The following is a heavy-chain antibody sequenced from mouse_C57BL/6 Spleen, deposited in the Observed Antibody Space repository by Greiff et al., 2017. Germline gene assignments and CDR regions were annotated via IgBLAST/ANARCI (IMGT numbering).Heavy chain of an antibody. CDR3: ARSITTVVDWYFDV. J-gene: IGHJ1*03. V-gene: IGHV3-6*01. CDR1: GYSITSGYY. Sequence: EVHLVESGPGLVKPSQSLSLTCSVTGYSITSGYYWNWIRQFPGNKLEWMGYISYDGSNNYNPFLKNRISITRDTSKNQFFLKLNSVTTEDTATYYCARSITTVVDWYFDVWGTGTTVTVSS. D-gene: IGHD1-1*01. CDR2: ISYDGSN.